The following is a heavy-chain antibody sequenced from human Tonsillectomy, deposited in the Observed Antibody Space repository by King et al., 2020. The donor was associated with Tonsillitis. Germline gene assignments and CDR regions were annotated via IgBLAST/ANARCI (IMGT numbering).Heavy chain of an antibody. J-gene: IGHJ5*02. CDR1: GFTFSSYA. V-gene: IGHV3-23*04. Sequence: VQLVESGGGLVQPGGSLRLSCAASGFTFSSYAMSWVRQAPGKGLEWVSAISGSGGSTYYADSVKGRFTISRDNSKNTLYLQMNSLRAEDTAVYYCANRISMKYGDYVAYNWFDPWGQGTLVTVSS. D-gene: IGHD4-17*01. CDR2: ISGSGGST. CDR3: ANRISMKYGDYVAYNWFDP.